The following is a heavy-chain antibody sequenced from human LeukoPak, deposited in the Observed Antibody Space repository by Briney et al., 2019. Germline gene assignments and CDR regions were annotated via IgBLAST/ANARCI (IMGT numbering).Heavy chain of an antibody. Sequence: GGSLRLSCAASGVTFRNAWMTWVRQAPGRGLEWVGRSVSRSGGVTTEYAAPVKGRFTISRDDSRNTVYLQMNSLKIEDTAVYYCSAYYNGRGDYWGQGTLVTVSS. CDR2: SVSRSGGVTT. V-gene: IGHV3-15*04. D-gene: IGHD3-10*01. CDR1: GVTFRNAW. CDR3: SAYYNGRGDY. J-gene: IGHJ4*02.